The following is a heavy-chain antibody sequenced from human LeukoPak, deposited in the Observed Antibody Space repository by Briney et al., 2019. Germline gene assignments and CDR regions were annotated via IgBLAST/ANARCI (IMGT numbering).Heavy chain of an antibody. J-gene: IGHJ4*02. CDR1: GASVGSAGYY. V-gene: IGHV4-61*08. CDR3: ARTQSQSGSYRYYFGY. Sequence: SETLSLTCTVSGASVGSAGYYWSWIRQPPGGGLEWIGYVYYIGNTNYNPSLKSRVTMSVNPSENQFSLKLNSVTAADTAIYYCARTQSQSGSYRYYFGYWGQGTLVTVSS. CDR2: VYYIGNT. D-gene: IGHD1-26*01.